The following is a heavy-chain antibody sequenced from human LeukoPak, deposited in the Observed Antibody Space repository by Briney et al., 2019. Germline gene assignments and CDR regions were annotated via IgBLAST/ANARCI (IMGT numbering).Heavy chain of an antibody. J-gene: IGHJ4*02. D-gene: IGHD1-1*01. CDR2: ISSSGSTI. CDR3: SRGDPTGTTDFDY. Sequence: PGGSLRLSCAASGFTFSDYYMSWIRQAPGKGLEWVSYISSSGSTIYYADSVKGRFTISRDNAKNSLYLQMNSLRAEDTAVYYCSRGDPTGTTDFDYWGQGTLVTVSS. CDR1: GFTFSDYY. V-gene: IGHV3-11*01.